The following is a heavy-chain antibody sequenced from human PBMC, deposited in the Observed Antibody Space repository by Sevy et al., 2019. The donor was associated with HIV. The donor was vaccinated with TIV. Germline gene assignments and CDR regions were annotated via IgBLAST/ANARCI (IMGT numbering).Heavy chain of an antibody. D-gene: IGHD1-26*01. Sequence: GESLKISCAASGFMFSSYAMSWVRQAPGKGLEWVSSVSGSGASTYYADSVKGRFTISRDNSKNTLYLQMSSLRVEDTAVYYCAKNPAMGSYYYMDVWGKGTTVTVSS. V-gene: IGHV3-23*01. CDR1: GFMFSSYA. CDR2: VSGSGAST. CDR3: AKNPAMGSYYYMDV. J-gene: IGHJ6*03.